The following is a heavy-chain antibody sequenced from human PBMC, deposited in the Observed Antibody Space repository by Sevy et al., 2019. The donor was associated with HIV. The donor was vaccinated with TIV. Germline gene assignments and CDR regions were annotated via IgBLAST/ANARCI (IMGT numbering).Heavy chain of an antibody. CDR2: ISYDGKRT. V-gene: IGHV3-30*03. CDR3: ARGKVPVASGRMPYYYYYDLDV. J-gene: IGHJ6*02. Sequence: GGSLRLSCAASDFRFSDFAMHWVRQAPGKGLEWVAFISYDGKRTKYADSVKGRFTVSRDNSGKKFYVRMNSLRVEDAAIYYCARGKVPVASGRMPYYYYYDLDVWGLGTTVTVSS. D-gene: IGHD6-19*01. CDR1: DFRFSDFA.